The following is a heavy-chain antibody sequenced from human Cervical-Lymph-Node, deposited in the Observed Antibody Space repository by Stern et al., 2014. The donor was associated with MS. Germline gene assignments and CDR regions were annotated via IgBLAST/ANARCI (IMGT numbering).Heavy chain of an antibody. Sequence: VQLVESGAEVKKPGSSVKGSCAASGGPFRSYAISWVRQAPGQGLEWMGGIIPIFGTANYAQKFQGRVTITADESTSTAYMELSSLRSEDTAVYYCARDEIAAAGTDYYGMDVWGQGTTVTVSS. J-gene: IGHJ6*02. CDR1: GGPFRSYA. V-gene: IGHV1-69*01. D-gene: IGHD6-13*01. CDR2: IIPIFGTA. CDR3: ARDEIAAAGTDYYGMDV.